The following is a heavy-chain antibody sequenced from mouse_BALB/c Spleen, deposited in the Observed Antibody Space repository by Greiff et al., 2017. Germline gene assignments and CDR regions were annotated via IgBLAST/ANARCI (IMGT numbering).Heavy chain of an antibody. CDR1: GYTFTSYW. Sequence: VQLQQPGAELVKPGAPVKLSCKASGYTFTSYWMNWVKQRPGRGLEWIGRIDPSDSETHYNQKFKDKATLTVDKSSSTAYIQLSSLTSEDSAVYYCARGRYDVFDYWGQGTTLTVSS. CDR2: IDPSDSET. J-gene: IGHJ2*01. CDR3: ARGRYDVFDY. D-gene: IGHD2-14*01. V-gene: IGHV1-69*02.